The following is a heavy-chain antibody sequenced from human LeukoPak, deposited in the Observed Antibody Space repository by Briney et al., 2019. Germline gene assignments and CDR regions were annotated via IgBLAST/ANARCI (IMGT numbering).Heavy chain of an antibody. CDR3: AKGGQDFDFWRFDL. J-gene: IGHJ5*02. V-gene: IGHV3-23*01. Sequence: TGGSLRLSCASSGCSFSDSAVSWVRHSPGEGLKWVSSISDTGGRTYYADSVKGRFTITRDNSRNTVNLQMNGLRADDTARYYCAKGGQDFDFWRFDLWGQGILVIVSS. D-gene: IGHD3-3*01. CDR1: GCSFSDSA. CDR2: ISDTGGRT.